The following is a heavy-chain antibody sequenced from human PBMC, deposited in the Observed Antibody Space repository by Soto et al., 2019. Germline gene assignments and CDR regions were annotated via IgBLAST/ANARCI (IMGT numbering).Heavy chain of an antibody. V-gene: IGHV4-34*01. CDR1: GGSFSGYY. Sequence: QVQLQQWGAGLLKPSETLSLTCAVYGGSFSGYYWSWIRQPPGKGLEWIGEINRSGSKSYNPSLKSRVTISVDTSKNQFSLKLSSVTAADTAVYYCAIQVAPGVLRYPESYWGWGQGTLVTVSS. CDR2: INRSGSK. D-gene: IGHD3-9*01. J-gene: IGHJ4*02. CDR3: AIQVAPGVLRYPESYWG.